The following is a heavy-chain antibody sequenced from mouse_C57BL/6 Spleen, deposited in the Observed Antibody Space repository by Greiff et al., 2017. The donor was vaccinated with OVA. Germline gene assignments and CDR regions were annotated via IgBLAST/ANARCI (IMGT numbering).Heavy chain of an antibody. CDR3: ARGPYGYDWGYYFDY. CDR1: GYTFTSYW. CDR2: INPSNGGT. D-gene: IGHD2-2*01. Sequence: QVQLQQPGTELVKPGASVKLSCKASGYTFTSYWMHWVKQRPGQGLEWIGNINPSNGGTYYNEKFKSKVTMTVEKSTSTAYMQLSSLTSEDSAVYYCARGPYGYDWGYYFDYWGQGTTLTVSS. V-gene: IGHV1-53*01. J-gene: IGHJ2*01.